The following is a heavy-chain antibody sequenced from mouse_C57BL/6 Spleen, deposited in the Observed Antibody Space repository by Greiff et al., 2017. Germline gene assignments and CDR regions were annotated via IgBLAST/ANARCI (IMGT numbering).Heavy chain of an antibody. J-gene: IGHJ3*01. D-gene: IGHD2-3*01. CDR1: GFSLSTFGMG. CDR3: ARMRNGYSPFAY. CDR2: IWWDDDK. Sequence: QVTLKVSGPGILQPSQTLSLTCSFSGFSLSTFGMGVGWIRQPSGKGLEWLAHIWWDDDKYYNPALKSRLTISKDTSKNQVFLTIANVYTADTATYYCARMRNGYSPFAYWGQGTLVTVSA. V-gene: IGHV8-8*01.